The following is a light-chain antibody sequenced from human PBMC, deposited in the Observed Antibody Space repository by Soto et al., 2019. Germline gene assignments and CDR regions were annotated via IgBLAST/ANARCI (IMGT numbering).Light chain of an antibody. CDR3: QQYDNLLT. V-gene: IGKV1-33*01. J-gene: IGKJ4*01. Sequence: DIQMTQSPSSLSASVGDRVTITCQASQDINNYLNWYQQKPGKAPKLLIYDASNLETGVPSRFSGSGSGTDFTFTISSLQPEDIATYYCQQYDNLLTFGGGTKVEIK. CDR2: DAS. CDR1: QDINNY.